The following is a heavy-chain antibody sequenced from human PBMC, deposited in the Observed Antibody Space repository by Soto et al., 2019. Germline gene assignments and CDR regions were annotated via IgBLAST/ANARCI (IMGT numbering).Heavy chain of an antibody. V-gene: IGHV4-39*01. J-gene: IGHJ6*02. D-gene: IGHD4-4*01. CDR3: ARPLSNYYYYYGMDV. CDR2: IYYSGST. CDR1: GGSISSSSYY. Sequence: SETLSLTCTVSGGSISSSSYYWGWIRQPPGKGLEWIGSIYYSGSTYYNPSLKSRVTISVDTSKNQFSLKLSSVTAADTAVYYCARPLSNYYYYYGMDVWGQGTTVTVSS.